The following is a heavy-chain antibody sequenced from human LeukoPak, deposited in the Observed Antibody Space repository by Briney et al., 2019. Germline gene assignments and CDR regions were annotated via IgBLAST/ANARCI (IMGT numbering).Heavy chain of an antibody. V-gene: IGHV1-2*02. CDR2: INPNSGGT. CDR1: GYTFTSYY. CDR3: ARDGVYYYGSGSSVLDYYYYGMDV. J-gene: IGHJ6*02. Sequence: GASVKVSCKASGYTFTSYYMHWVRQAPGQGLEWMGWINPNSGGTNYAQKFQGRVTMTRDTSISTAYMELSRLRSDDTAVYYCARDGVYYYGSGSSVLDYYYYGMDVWGQGTTVTVS. D-gene: IGHD3-10*01.